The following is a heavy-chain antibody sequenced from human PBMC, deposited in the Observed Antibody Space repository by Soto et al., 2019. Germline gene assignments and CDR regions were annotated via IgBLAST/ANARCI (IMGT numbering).Heavy chain of an antibody. CDR3: ARGDLWFGELLYFDY. J-gene: IGHJ4*02. Sequence: ASVKVSCEASGYTCTSYDINWVRQATGQGLEWMGWMNPNSGNTGYAQKFQGRVTMTRNTSISTAYMELSSLRSEDTAVYYCARGDLWFGELLYFDYWGQGTLVTVSS. D-gene: IGHD3-10*01. CDR1: GYTCTSYD. V-gene: IGHV1-8*01. CDR2: MNPNSGNT.